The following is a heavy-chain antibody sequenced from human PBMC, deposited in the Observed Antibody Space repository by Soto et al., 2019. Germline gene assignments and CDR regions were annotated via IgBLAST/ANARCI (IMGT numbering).Heavy chain of an antibody. D-gene: IGHD6-19*01. J-gene: IGHJ5*02. CDR3: ARLGQWRVQGGWFDP. CDR1: GYSVTRSW. CDR2: IYPGDSDT. V-gene: IGHV5-51*01. Sequence: PGRAVPISCEGCGYSVTRSWFGWVRQMPGKGLEWMGIIYPGDSDTRYSPSFQGQVTISADKSISTAYLQWSSLKASDTAMYYCARLGQWRVQGGWFDPWGQGTLVTVSS.